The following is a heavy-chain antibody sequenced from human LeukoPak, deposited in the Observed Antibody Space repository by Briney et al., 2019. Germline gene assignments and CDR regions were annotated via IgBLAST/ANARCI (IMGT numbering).Heavy chain of an antibody. Sequence: GGPLRLSCAACGFTFNPYCVRWLRGARGEGLEWVANIKQGVSEKLCVVCVKGRLNLPRDNAKNSLYRQMNSRRAEDTAVYYCARVQRKYQLPRLNYHAYMNVWGKGTTVTISS. CDR1: GFTFNPYC. CDR2: IKQGVSEK. J-gene: IGHJ6*03. D-gene: IGHD2-2*01. CDR3: ARVQRKYQLPRLNYHAYMNV. V-gene: IGHV3-7*01.